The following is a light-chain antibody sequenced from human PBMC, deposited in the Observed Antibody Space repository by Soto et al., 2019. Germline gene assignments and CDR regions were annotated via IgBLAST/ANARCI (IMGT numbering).Light chain of an antibody. J-gene: IGLJ1*01. CDR2: DVY. CDR3: CSSAGGYSYV. V-gene: IGLV2-11*01. CDR1: RTDVGGYDY. Sequence: QSALTQPASVSGSPGQSIAISCTGVRTDVGGYDYVSWYQQHPGQAPQLIIYDVYKRPSGVSHRFSGSKSGNTASLTISGLQAEDEADYYCCSSAGGYSYVFGTGTKVTVL.